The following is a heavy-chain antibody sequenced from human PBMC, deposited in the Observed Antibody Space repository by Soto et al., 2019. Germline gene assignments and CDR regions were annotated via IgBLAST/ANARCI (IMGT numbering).Heavy chain of an antibody. J-gene: IGHJ6*02. CDR2: IYYSGST. D-gene: IGHD6-13*01. Sequence: SETLSLTCTVSGGSISSYYWSWIRQPPGKGLEWIGYIYYSGSTNYNPSLKSRVTISVDTSKNQFSLKLSSVTAADTAVYYCARDKRRRSSSGLPYYYYGMDVWGQGTTVTVSS. CDR1: GGSISSYY. V-gene: IGHV4-59*01. CDR3: ARDKRRRSSSGLPYYYYGMDV.